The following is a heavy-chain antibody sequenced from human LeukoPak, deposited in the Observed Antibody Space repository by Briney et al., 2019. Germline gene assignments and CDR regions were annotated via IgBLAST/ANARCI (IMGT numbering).Heavy chain of an antibody. V-gene: IGHV4-4*07. CDR3: ARNPRGKIGYFDS. Sequence: PSETLSLTCTVSGGPISYFYWRWTRQPAGKGLEWLGRMYSSEDTNYNPSLKSRVSMSVDTTKNQLSRRWSSVTAAYNYIDYCARNPRGKIGYFDSWGQGTLVTVSS. CDR2: MYSSEDT. D-gene: IGHD3-10*01. J-gene: IGHJ4*02. CDR1: GGPISYFY.